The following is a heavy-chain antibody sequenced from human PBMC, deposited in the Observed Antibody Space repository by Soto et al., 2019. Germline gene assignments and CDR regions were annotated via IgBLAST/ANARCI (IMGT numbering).Heavy chain of an antibody. CDR3: ARNGGSTWYYFDS. CDR1: GGSFTGYY. CDR2: ISHSGRT. V-gene: IGHV4-34*01. D-gene: IGHD6-13*01. Sequence: QVQLQQWGAGLLKPSETLSLTCAVNGGSFTGYYGAWIRQSPGKGLEWIGEISHSGRTNYNPSLKSRVTISVDTPKNQFSLKVSSVTAADTGMYYCARNGGSTWYYFDSWGQGTVVTVSS. J-gene: IGHJ4*02.